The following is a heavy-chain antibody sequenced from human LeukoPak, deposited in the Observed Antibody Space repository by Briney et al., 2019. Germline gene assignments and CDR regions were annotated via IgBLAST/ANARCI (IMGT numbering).Heavy chain of an antibody. CDR3: AKDSERSRASSGWYGGSWFDP. V-gene: IGHV3-48*03. Sequence: GGSLRLSCAASGFTFSSYEMNWVRQAPGKGLEWVSYISSSGSTIYYADSVKGRFTISRDNAKNSLYLQMNSLRAEDTAVYYCAKDSERSRASSGWYGGSWFDPWGQGTLVTVSS. CDR2: ISSSGSTI. J-gene: IGHJ5*02. CDR1: GFTFSSYE. D-gene: IGHD6-19*01.